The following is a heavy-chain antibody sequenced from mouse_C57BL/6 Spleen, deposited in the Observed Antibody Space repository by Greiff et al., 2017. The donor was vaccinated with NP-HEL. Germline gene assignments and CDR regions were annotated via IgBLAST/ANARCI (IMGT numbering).Heavy chain of an antibody. J-gene: IGHJ2*01. Sequence: EVNLVESGGDLVKPGGSLKLSCAASGFTFSSYGMSWVRQTPDKRLEWVATISSGGSYTYYPDSVKGRFTISRDNAKNTLYLQMSSLKSEDTAMYYCARQDYDYDRGFDYWGQGTTLTVSS. D-gene: IGHD2-4*01. CDR3: ARQDYDYDRGFDY. CDR1: GFTFSSYG. V-gene: IGHV5-6*01. CDR2: ISSGGSYT.